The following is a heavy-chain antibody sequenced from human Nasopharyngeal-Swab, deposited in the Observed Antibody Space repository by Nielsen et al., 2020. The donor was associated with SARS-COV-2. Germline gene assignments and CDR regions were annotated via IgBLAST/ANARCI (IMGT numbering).Heavy chain of an antibody. CDR1: GFTFSAYR. J-gene: IGHJ4*02. D-gene: IGHD2-15*01. CDR3: ARAPLGYCSGGSCLPDY. Sequence: GESLKISCAASGFTFSAYRMNWVRQAPGKGLEWVSSINSLSTYIHYVDLVKGRFTVSRDNAKSSLYLQMNSLRAEDTAVYYCARAPLGYCSGGSCLPDYWGQGTLVTVSS. CDR2: INSLSTYI. V-gene: IGHV3-21*01.